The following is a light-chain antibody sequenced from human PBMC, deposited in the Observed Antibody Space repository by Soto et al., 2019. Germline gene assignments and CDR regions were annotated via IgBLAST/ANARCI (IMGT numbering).Light chain of an antibody. J-gene: IGKJ3*01. CDR2: GAS. Sequence: EIVLTQSPGTLSLSPGERATLSCRASQSVNLNYLAWYQQKPGQAPRLLIYGASSRATGIPDRFSGSGSGTEFTLTVSRLEPEDFAVYYCQQYGRSTFTFGHGTKVDIK. CDR3: QQYGRSTFT. V-gene: IGKV3-20*01. CDR1: QSVNLNY.